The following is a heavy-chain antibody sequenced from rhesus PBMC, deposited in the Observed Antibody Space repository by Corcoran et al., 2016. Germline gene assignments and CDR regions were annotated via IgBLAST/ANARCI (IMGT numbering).Heavy chain of an antibody. D-gene: IGHD6-25*01. CDR3: ASRLDYIRAAAEPFDY. CDR1: GYSISSNY. V-gene: IGHV4-147*01. J-gene: IGHJ4*01. CDR2: IYGRSGNT. Sequence: QVQLQESGPGLVKPSETLSLTCAVSGYSISSNYWSWIRQPPGKGLEWIGYIYGRSGNTSSNPSLKSPVTISTDTSKNQFSLKLSSVNAADTAVYYCASRLDYIRAAAEPFDYWGQGVLVTVSS.